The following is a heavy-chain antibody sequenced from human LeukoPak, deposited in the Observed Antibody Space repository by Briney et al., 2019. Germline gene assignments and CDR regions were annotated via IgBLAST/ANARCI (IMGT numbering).Heavy chain of an antibody. V-gene: IGHV3-30*02. D-gene: IGHD3-16*02. J-gene: IGHJ4*02. Sequence: SGGSLRLSCAASGFTFSGSAMHWVRQAPGKGLEWVAFIRYDGSNKYYADSVKGRFTISRDNSKNTLYLQMNSLRAEDTAVYYCAKDSPRYSLNYFDYWGQGTLVTVSS. CDR3: AKDSPRYSLNYFDY. CDR1: GFTFSGSA. CDR2: IRYDGSNK.